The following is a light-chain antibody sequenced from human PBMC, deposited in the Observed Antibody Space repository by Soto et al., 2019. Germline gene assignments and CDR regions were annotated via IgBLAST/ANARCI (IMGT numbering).Light chain of an antibody. CDR3: QQYNDYSWT. Sequence: DIQMTQSPSTLSASVGDRVTITCRASQSISNWLAWYQQKPGKAPKLLVYKASSLESGVPSRFSGSGSGTEFTLTISSLQPDDFATYYCQQYNDYSWTFAQGIKVEIK. CDR2: KAS. J-gene: IGKJ1*01. V-gene: IGKV1-5*03. CDR1: QSISNW.